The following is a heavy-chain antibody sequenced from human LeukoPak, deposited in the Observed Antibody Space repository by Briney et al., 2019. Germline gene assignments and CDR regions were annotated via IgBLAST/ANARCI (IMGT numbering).Heavy chain of an antibody. D-gene: IGHD5-24*01. J-gene: IGHJ5*02. V-gene: IGHV1-69*05. Sequence: SVKVSFKALGGTFRHHAVSWVRQAPGQGLEWMGGTIPFLDTPQYAQRFQGRLTITTDESTITAYMELNSLESDDTAVYYCAREKTGDGHNFNWFDPWGQGTLVTVSS. CDR2: TIPFLDTP. CDR1: GGTFRHHA. CDR3: AREKTGDGHNFNWFDP.